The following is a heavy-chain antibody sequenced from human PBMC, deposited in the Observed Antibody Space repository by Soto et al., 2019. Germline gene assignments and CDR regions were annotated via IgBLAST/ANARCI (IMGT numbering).Heavy chain of an antibody. CDR2: IYYSGST. CDR3: ARGPDTGYSSFDP. Sequence: SETLSLTCTVSGGSISSYYWSWIRQPPGKGLEWIGYIYYSGSTNYNPSLKSRVTISVDTSKNQFSLKLSSVTAADTAVYYCARGPDTGYSSFDPWGQGTLVTVSS. D-gene: IGHD6-19*01. CDR1: GGSISSYY. J-gene: IGHJ5*02. V-gene: IGHV4-59*01.